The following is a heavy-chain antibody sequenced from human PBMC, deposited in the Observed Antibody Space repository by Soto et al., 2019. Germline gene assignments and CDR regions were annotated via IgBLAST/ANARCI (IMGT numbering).Heavy chain of an antibody. CDR2: IYYSGST. V-gene: IGHV4-39*01. Sequence: QLQESGPGLVKPSETLSLTCTVSGGSISSSSYYWGWIRQPPGKGLEWIGSIYYSGSTYYNPSLKSRVTISVDTSKNQFSLKLSSVTAADTAVYYCARPRIAVAGTPSYYMDVWGKGTTVTVSS. J-gene: IGHJ6*03. D-gene: IGHD6-19*01. CDR3: ARPRIAVAGTPSYYMDV. CDR1: GGSISSSSYY.